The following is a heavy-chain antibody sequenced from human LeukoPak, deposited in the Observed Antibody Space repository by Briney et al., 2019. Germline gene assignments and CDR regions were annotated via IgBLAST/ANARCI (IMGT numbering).Heavy chain of an antibody. CDR3: ARVGTTYYYGMDV. CDR2: ISYDGSNK. CDR1: GFTFSSYA. D-gene: IGHD5-12*01. J-gene: IGHJ6*02. Sequence: GRSLRLSCAASGFTFSSYAVHWVRQAPGKGLEWVAVISYDGSNKYYADSVKGRFTISRDNSKNTLYLQMNSLRAEDTAVYYCARVGTTYYYGMDVWGQGTTVTDSS. V-gene: IGHV3-30-3*01.